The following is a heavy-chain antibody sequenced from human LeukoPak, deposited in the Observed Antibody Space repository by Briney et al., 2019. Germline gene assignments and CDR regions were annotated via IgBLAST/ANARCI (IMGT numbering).Heavy chain of an antibody. CDR1: GFTFSSYG. V-gene: IGHV3-30*18. J-gene: IGHJ4*02. CDR2: ISYDGSNK. D-gene: IGHD1-26*01. CDR3: AKAIVGATTPPRLDY. Sequence: GGSLRLSCAASGFTFSSYGMHWVRQAPGKGLEWVAVISYDGSNKYYADSVKGRFTIFRDNSKNTLYLQMNSLRAEDTAVYYCAKAIVGATTPPRLDYWGQGTLVTVSS.